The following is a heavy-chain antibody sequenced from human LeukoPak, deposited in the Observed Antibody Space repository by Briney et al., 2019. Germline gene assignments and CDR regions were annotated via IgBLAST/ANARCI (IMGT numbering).Heavy chain of an antibody. J-gene: IGHJ4*02. CDR1: GFTFSSYW. Sequence: GGSLRLSCAASGFTFSSYWMRWVRQAPGKGLEWVSYIRYDGNNKYYGDSVKGRLTVSRDNSKNTLYLQMNSLRVEDTAVYYCARTYNPDYWGQGTLVTVSS. V-gene: IGHV3-30*02. D-gene: IGHD1-14*01. CDR2: IRYDGNNK. CDR3: ARTYNPDY.